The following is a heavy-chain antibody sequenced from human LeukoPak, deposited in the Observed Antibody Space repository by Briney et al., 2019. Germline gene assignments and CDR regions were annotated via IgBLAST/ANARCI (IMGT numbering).Heavy chain of an antibody. V-gene: IGHV1-18*01. CDR1: GYTFTSYG. J-gene: IGHJ5*02. Sequence: ASVKVSCKASGYTFTSYGISWVRQAPGQGLEWMGWISAYNGNTNHAQKLQGRVTMTTDTSTSTAYMELRSLRPDDTAVYYCARGVYCSSTSRVCWFDPWGQGTLVTVSS. CDR3: ARGVYCSSTSRVCWFDP. D-gene: IGHD2-2*01. CDR2: ISAYNGNT.